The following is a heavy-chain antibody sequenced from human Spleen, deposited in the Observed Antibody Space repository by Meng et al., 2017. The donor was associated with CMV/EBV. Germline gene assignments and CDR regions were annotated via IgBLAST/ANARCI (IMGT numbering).Heavy chain of an antibody. CDR3: ARDKEGSIFGVVIIGGDSYYYGMDV. J-gene: IGHJ6*02. V-gene: IGHV3-48*03. CDR2: ISSGGTTT. Sequence: GESLKISCTASGFIFSSYEMNWVRQTPGKGLEWISYISSGGTTTYYADSVKGRFTMSRDNAKNSLYLQMNSLRAEDTAVYYCARDKEGSIFGVVIIGGDSYYYGMDVWGQGTTVTVSS. D-gene: IGHD3-3*01. CDR1: GFIFSSYE.